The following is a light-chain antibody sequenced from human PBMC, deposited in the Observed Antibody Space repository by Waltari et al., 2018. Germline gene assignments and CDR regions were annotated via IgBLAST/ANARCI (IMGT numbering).Light chain of an antibody. CDR3: QHYLRLPVT. V-gene: IGKV3-20*01. Sequence: EIVLTQSPGPLSLSPWESATLSCRPSQSVTRALAWYQHKPGQAPRLLIYGASNRATGIPDRFSGSGSGTDFSLTISSLEPEDFAVYYCQHYLRLPVTFGQGTKVEVK. J-gene: IGKJ1*01. CDR1: QSVTRA. CDR2: GAS.